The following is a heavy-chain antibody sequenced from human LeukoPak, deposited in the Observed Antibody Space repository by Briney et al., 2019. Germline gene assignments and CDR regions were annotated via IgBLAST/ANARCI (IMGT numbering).Heavy chain of an antibody. J-gene: IGHJ5*01. CDR1: GFSVSNYY. V-gene: IGHV3-66*02. Sequence: GGSLRLSCAGSGFSVSNYYMNWVRQAPGKGLEWVSLIRDSGATFYADSVKGRFTISRDNSKNTIYLQMNRLRVEDTAVYFCARNRAVTQVWVEFDSWGQGTQVTVSS. CDR2: IRDSGAT. CDR3: ARNRAVTQVWVEFDS. D-gene: IGHD3-16*01.